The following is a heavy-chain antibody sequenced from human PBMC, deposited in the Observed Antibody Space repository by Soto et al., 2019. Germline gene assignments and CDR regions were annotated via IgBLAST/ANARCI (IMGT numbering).Heavy chain of an antibody. J-gene: IGHJ4*02. CDR2: ISAYNGNT. Sequence: QVQLVQSGAEVKKPGASVKVSCKASGYTFTSYGISWVRQAPGQGLEWMGWISAYNGNTNYAQKLQGRVTMTTDTSTSTAYMELRSRSSDETAEYYCARAGELRVFEWLGPCYEAGYFAYWGQGTLVTVSS. V-gene: IGHV1-18*01. CDR1: GYTFTSYG. CDR3: ARAGELRVFEWLGPCYEAGYFAY. D-gene: IGHD3-3*01.